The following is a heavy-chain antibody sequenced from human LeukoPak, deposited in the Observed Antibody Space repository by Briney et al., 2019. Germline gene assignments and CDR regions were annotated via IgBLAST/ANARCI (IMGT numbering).Heavy chain of an antibody. V-gene: IGHV4-34*01. CDR2: INHSDSN. J-gene: IGHJ3*02. CDR1: GGSFSGDY. D-gene: IGHD3-3*01. Sequence: SETLSLTCAVYGGSFSGDYWSWIPQPPGKGLEWIGEINHSDSNNYNPSLKSRFTISVDTSKNQSSQKLSSVTAADTAVYYCARSQQRITIFGVVITESAFDIWGQGTMVTVSS. CDR3: ARSQQRITIFGVVITESAFDI.